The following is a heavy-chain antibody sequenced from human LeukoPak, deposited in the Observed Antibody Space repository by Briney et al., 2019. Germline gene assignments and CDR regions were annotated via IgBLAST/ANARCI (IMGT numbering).Heavy chain of an antibody. J-gene: IGHJ3*01. Sequence: PGGSLRLSCAASGFTFSSYGMHWARQAPGKGLEWVAVIWYDGTNTYYADSVKGRFTISRDNSKNTLYLQMNSLRAEDTAVYYCARDFCSGGSCYPDAFDLWRQAKMVTVSS. CDR2: IWYDGTNT. V-gene: IGHV3-33*01. D-gene: IGHD2-15*01. CDR3: ARDFCSGGSCYPDAFDL. CDR1: GFTFSSYG.